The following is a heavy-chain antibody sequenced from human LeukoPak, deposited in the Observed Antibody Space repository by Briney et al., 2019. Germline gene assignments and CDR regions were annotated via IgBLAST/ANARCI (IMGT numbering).Heavy chain of an antibody. CDR3: VRDGDYHDSGGYGNI. CDR2: IFHTGST. J-gene: IGHJ4*02. D-gene: IGHD3-22*01. Sequence: SQTLSLTCSVSGGSIDSGIYSWSWIRQPPGKGLEWIGYIFHTGSTSYNPSLKSRVTISVDRSKNQFSLKLSSVTAADTAMYYCVRDGDYHDSGGYGNIWGQGTLVTVSS. V-gene: IGHV4-30-2*01. CDR1: GGSIDSGIYS.